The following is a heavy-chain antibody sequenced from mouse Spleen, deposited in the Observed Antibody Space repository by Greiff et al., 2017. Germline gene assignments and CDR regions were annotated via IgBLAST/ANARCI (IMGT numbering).Heavy chain of an antibody. CDR2: IDPSDSET. D-gene: IGHD1-1*02. V-gene: IGHV1-52*01. Sequence: QVQLQQPGAELVRPGSSVKLSCKASGYTFTSYWMHWVKQRPIQGLEWIGNIDPSDSETHYNQKFKDKATLTVDKSSSTAYMQLSSLTSEDSAVYYCARDGGNYEHWYFDVWGAGTTVTVSS. J-gene: IGHJ1*01. CDR1: GYTFTSYW. CDR3: ARDGGNYEHWYFDV.